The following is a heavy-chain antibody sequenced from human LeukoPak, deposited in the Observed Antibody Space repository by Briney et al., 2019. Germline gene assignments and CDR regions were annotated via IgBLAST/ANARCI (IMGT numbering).Heavy chain of an antibody. D-gene: IGHD5-24*01. J-gene: IGHJ4*02. CDR3: ARERGGYVEMATIDY. Sequence: SETLSLTCTVSGYSISSGYYWGWIRQPPGKGLEWIGSIYHSGSTYYNPSLKSRVTISVDTSKNQFSLKLSSVTAADTAVYYCARERGGYVEMATIDYWGQGTLVTVSS. CDR1: GYSISSGYY. V-gene: IGHV4-38-2*02. CDR2: IYHSGST.